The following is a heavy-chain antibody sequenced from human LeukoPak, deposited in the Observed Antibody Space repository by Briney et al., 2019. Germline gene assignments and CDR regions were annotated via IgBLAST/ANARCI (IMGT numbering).Heavy chain of an antibody. J-gene: IGHJ4*02. CDR2: ISSSSSTI. CDR3: ARGADY. V-gene: IGHV3-48*01. CDR1: GFTFSSYA. Sequence: PGGSLRLSCAASGFTFSSYAMHWVRQAPGKGLEWVSYISSSSSTIYYADSVKGRFTISRDNAKNSLYLQMNSLRAEDTAVYYCARGADYWGQGTLVTVSS.